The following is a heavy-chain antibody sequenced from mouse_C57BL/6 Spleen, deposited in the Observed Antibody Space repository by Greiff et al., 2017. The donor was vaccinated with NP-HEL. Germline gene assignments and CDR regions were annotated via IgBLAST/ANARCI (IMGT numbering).Heavy chain of an antibody. CDR1: GYTFTSYW. CDR2: IHPNSGST. CDR3: ARGPDYAMDY. J-gene: IGHJ4*01. Sequence: QVHVKQPGAELVKPGASVKLSCKASGYTFTSYWMHWVKQRPGQGLEWIGMIHPNSGSTNYNEKFKSKATLTVDKSSSTAYMQLSSLTSEDSAVYYCARGPDYAMDYWGQGTSVTVSS. V-gene: IGHV1-64*01.